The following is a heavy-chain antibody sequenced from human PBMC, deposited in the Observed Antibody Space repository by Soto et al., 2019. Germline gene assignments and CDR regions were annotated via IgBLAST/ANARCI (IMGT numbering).Heavy chain of an antibody. CDR1: GGSISSSSYY. CDR2: IYYSGST. Sequence: PSETLSLTCTVSGGSISSSSYYRGWIRQPPGKGLEWIGSIYYSGSTYYNPSLKSRVTISVDTSKNQFSLKLSSVTAADTAVYYCARYHDPRNYGSGSYGWFDPWGQGTLVTVSS. D-gene: IGHD3-10*01. V-gene: IGHV4-39*01. CDR3: ARYHDPRNYGSGSYGWFDP. J-gene: IGHJ5*02.